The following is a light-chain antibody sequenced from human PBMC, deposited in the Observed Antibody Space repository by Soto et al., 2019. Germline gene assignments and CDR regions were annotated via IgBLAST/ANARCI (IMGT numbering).Light chain of an antibody. V-gene: IGKV1-27*01. CDR2: AAS. Sequence: DIQVTQSPSSLSASVGDRVIITCRASQGISNYLAWYQQNPGKVPKLLIYAASTLQSGVPSRFSGSGSGTEFTLTISSLQPEDLGTYYCQKYNSAPLTFGPGTKVEIK. J-gene: IGKJ3*01. CDR1: QGISNY. CDR3: QKYNSAPLT.